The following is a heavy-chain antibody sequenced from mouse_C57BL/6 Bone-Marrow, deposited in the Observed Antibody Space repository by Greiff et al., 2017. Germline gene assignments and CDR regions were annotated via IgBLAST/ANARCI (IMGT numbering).Heavy chain of an antibody. J-gene: IGHJ1*03. CDR2: IYPSDSET. V-gene: IGHV1-61*01. CDR3: ARKLTGKWYFDV. Sequence: QVQLQQPGAELVRPGSSVKLSCKASGYTFTSYWMDWVKQRPGQGLEWIGNIYPSDSETHYNQKFKDKATLTVDKSSSTAYMQLSSLTSADSAVYYCARKLTGKWYFDVWGTGTTVTVSS. D-gene: IGHD4-1*01. CDR1: GYTFTSYW.